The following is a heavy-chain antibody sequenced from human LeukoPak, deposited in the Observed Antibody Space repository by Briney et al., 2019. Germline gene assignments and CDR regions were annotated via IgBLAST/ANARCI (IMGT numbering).Heavy chain of an antibody. J-gene: IGHJ4*02. CDR1: GFIFSSYA. CDR3: ARSATQGY. V-gene: IGHV3-30*01. Sequence: GGSLRLSCAASGFIFSSYAMHWVRQAPGKGLEWVAVISYDGSNKYYADSVKGRFTISRDNSKNTLYLQMNSLRAEDTAVYYCARSATQGYWGQGTLVTVSS. D-gene: IGHD2-15*01. CDR2: ISYDGSNK.